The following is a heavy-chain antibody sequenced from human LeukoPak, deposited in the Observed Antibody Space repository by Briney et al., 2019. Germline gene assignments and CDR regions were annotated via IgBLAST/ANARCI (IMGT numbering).Heavy chain of an antibody. CDR2: INPNSGGT. Sequence: GASVKVSCTASGYTFTGYYIHWVRQAPGQGLEWMGWINPNSGGTNYAQKFQGRVTMTRDTSISTAYVELSRLRSDDTAVYYCARGPYSSSWYFDYWGQGTLVTVSS. J-gene: IGHJ4*02. D-gene: IGHD6-13*01. V-gene: IGHV1-2*02. CDR1: GYTFTGYY. CDR3: ARGPYSSSWYFDY.